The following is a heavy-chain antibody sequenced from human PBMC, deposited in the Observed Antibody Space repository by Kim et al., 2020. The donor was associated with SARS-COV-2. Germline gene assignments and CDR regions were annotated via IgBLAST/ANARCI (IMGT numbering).Heavy chain of an antibody. CDR1: GFTFTSSA. CDR2: IVVGSGNT. Sequence: SVKVSCKASGFTFTSSAVQWVRQARGQRLEWIGRIVVGSGNTNYAQKFQERVTITRDMSTRTAYMELSSLRSEDTAVYYCAADPLHSGYVPYYYGMDVWGQGTTVTVSS. V-gene: IGHV1-58*01. CDR3: AADPLHSGYVPYYYGMDV. J-gene: IGHJ6*02. D-gene: IGHD5-12*01.